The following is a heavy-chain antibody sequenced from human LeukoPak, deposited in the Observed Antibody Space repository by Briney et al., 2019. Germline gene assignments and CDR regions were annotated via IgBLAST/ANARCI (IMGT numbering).Heavy chain of an antibody. CDR2: ISPYDGDT. Sequence: GSVTVSCKASGYTFCIYGISWVRQAPGQGGEGMAWISPYDGDTNYAQTFEGRVTMTTETSPNTAYMELRSLRSDDTAIYYCARDYCTRGGDCYKEDLFDPGGQGTLVTVSA. CDR1: GYTFCIYG. CDR3: ARDYCTRGGDCYKEDLFDP. D-gene: IGHD2-21*02. J-gene: IGHJ5*02. V-gene: IGHV1-18*01.